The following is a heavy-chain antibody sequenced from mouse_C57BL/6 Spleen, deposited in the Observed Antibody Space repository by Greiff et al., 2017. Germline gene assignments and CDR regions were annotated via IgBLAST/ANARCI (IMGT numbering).Heavy chain of an antibody. CDR2: INPSTGGT. Sequence: VQLKESGPELVKPGASVKISCKASGYSFTGYYMNWVKQSPEKSLEWIGEINPSTGGTTYNQKFKAKATLTVDKSSSTAYMQLKSLTSEDSAVYYCARAYGSSLDYWGQGTTLTVSS. J-gene: IGHJ2*01. V-gene: IGHV1-42*01. CDR3: ARAYGSSLDY. CDR1: GYSFTGYY. D-gene: IGHD1-1*01.